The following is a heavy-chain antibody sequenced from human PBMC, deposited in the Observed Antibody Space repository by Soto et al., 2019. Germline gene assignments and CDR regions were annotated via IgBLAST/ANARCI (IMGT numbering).Heavy chain of an antibody. CDR2: ISYDGSNK. J-gene: IGHJ4*02. CDR3: AREILKKYYYDSSGYRPIDY. Sequence: GGSLRLSCAASGFTFSSYAMHWVRQAPGKGLEWVAVISYDGSNKYYADSVKGRFTISRDNSKNTLYLQMNSLRAEDTAVYYCAREILKKYYYDSSGYRPIDYWGQGTLVTVSS. D-gene: IGHD3-22*01. CDR1: GFTFSSYA. V-gene: IGHV3-30-3*01.